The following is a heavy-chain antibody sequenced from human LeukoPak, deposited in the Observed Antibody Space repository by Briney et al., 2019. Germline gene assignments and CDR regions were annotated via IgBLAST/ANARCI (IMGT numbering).Heavy chain of an antibody. D-gene: IGHD3-16*01. CDR2: IKQDGTEK. CDR3: ARDRLGAEYDY. Sequence: GGSLRLSCAASGFTFSTYWMSWVRQAPGKGLEWVANIKQDGTEKYYVDSVKGRFTISRDNAKKSLYLRMNSLRAEDTAVYYCARDRLGAEYDYWGQGTLVSVSS. V-gene: IGHV3-7*01. CDR1: GFTFSTYW. J-gene: IGHJ4*02.